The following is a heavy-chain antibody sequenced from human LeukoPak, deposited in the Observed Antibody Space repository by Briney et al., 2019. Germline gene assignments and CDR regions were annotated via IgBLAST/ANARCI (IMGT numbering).Heavy chain of an antibody. J-gene: IGHJ4*02. D-gene: IGHD5-24*01. CDR2: ISSNGGST. V-gene: IGHV3-64*01. Sequence: GGSLRLSCAASGFTFSSYAMHWVRQAPGKGLEYVSAISSNGGSTYYANSVKGRFTISRDNSKNTLYLQMGSLRAEDMAVYYCARDLRRWLQYSQFDYWGQGTLVTVSS. CDR1: GFTFSSYA. CDR3: ARDLRRWLQYSQFDY.